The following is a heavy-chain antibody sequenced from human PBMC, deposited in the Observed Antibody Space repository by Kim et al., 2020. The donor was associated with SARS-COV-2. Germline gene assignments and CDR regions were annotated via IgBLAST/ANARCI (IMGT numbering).Heavy chain of an antibody. V-gene: IGHV4-34*01. Sequence: SGRTNYTPSLTSRVTISVDTSKNQFSLKLSSVTAADTAVYYCASFDAFDIWGQGTMVTVSS. CDR3: ASFDAFDI. CDR2: SGRT. J-gene: IGHJ3*02.